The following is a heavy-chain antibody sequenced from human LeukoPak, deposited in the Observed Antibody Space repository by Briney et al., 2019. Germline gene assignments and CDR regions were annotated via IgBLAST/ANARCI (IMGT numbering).Heavy chain of an antibody. V-gene: IGHV4-59*01. Sequence: SETLSLTCTVSGGSICSYYWSWIRQPPGKGLEWIGYIYYSGSTNYNPSLKSRVTISVDTSKNQFSLKLSSVTAADTAVYYCARDQRLNWFDPWGQGTLVTVSS. CDR1: GGSICSYY. J-gene: IGHJ5*02. CDR2: IYYSGST. CDR3: ARDQRLNWFDP. D-gene: IGHD6-19*01.